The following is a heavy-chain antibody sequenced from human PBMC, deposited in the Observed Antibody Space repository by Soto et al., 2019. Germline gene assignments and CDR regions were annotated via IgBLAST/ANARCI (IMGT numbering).Heavy chain of an antibody. J-gene: IGHJ5*02. CDR3: ATSNWNYGGGWFDP. Sequence: SETLSLTCAVYGGSFSGYYWSWIRQPPGKGLEWIGEINHSGSTNYNPSLKSRVTISVDTSKNQFSLKLSSVTAADTAVYYCATSNWNYGGGWFDPWGQGTLFTVSS. V-gene: IGHV4-34*01. CDR1: GGSFSGYY. CDR2: INHSGST. D-gene: IGHD1-7*01.